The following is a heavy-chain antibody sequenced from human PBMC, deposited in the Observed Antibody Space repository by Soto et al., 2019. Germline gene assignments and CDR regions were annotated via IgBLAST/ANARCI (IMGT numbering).Heavy chain of an antibody. CDR3: ARGRVGWSGYGMDV. CDR2: ISYDGSNK. Sequence: QVPLVESGGGVVQPGRSLRLSCAASGFTFSSYAMHWVRQAPGKGLEWVAVISYDGSNKYYADSVKGRFTISRDNSKNTLYLQMNSLRAEDTAVYYCARGRVGWSGYGMDVWGQGTTVTVSS. J-gene: IGHJ6*02. CDR1: GFTFSSYA. V-gene: IGHV3-30-3*01. D-gene: IGHD1-26*01.